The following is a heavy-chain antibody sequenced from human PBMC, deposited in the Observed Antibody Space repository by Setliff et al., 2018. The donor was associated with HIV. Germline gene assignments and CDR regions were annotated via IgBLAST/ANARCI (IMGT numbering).Heavy chain of an antibody. CDR2: ISSRGGSV. CDR1: GFTFSTSG. J-gene: IGHJ4*02. Sequence: GGSLRLSCAASGFTFSTSGMNWVRQAPGKGLEWVSSISSRGGSVYYADSVRGRFTISRDNANNLLYLQMNGLRVDDTALYYCTRDGGEYWGEGTLVTVSS. D-gene: IGHD3-16*01. V-gene: IGHV3-21*04. CDR3: TRDGGEY.